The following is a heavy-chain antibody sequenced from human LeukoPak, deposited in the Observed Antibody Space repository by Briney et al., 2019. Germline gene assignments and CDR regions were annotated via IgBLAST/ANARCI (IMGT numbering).Heavy chain of an antibody. J-gene: IGHJ4*02. Sequence: PGGSLRLSCAASGFTFSSAWMSWVRQAPGKGLEWIGRIKSKTDGGTADYAAPVKGRFTISRDDSKTTLYLQMDSLKTEDTAMYYCIHYGSGSYSTDFWGQGTLVTVSS. CDR1: GFTFSSAW. V-gene: IGHV3-15*01. CDR2: IKSKTDGGTA. CDR3: IHYGSGSYSTDF. D-gene: IGHD3-10*01.